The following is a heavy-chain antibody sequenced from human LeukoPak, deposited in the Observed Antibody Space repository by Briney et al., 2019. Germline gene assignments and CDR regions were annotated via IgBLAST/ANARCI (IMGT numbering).Heavy chain of an antibody. CDR2: ISGSGGST. Sequence: GGSLRLSCAASGFIFSSYAMSWVRQAPGKGLEWVSTISGSGGSTYYADSVKGRFTISRDNSKNTVYLQMNSLGAEDTAVYYCAKDLPDSGYDGYFDYWGQGTLVTVSS. D-gene: IGHD5-12*01. CDR3: AKDLPDSGYDGYFDY. CDR1: GFIFSSYA. V-gene: IGHV3-23*01. J-gene: IGHJ4*02.